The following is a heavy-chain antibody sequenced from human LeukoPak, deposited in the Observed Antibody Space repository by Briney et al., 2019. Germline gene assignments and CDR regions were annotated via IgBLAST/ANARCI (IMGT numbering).Heavy chain of an antibody. CDR2: ISTSGGST. Sequence: GGSLRLSCAASGFSFSNYAMNWVRQAPGKGLEWVSVISTSGGSTYYADSVKGRFTVSRDNSKNTLYLQMNSLRAEDTAVYYCAKDRSSSSWYEGGYYFDYWGQGTLVTVSS. CDR1: GFSFSNYA. CDR3: AKDRSSSSWYEGGYYFDY. D-gene: IGHD6-13*01. V-gene: IGHV3-23*01. J-gene: IGHJ4*02.